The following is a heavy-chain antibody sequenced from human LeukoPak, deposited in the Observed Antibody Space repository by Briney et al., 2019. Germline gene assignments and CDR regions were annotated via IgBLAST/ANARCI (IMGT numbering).Heavy chain of an antibody. CDR2: ISSSGSTI. V-gene: IGHV3-48*03. D-gene: IGHD2-15*01. CDR1: GFTFSSYE. CDR3: ASTFPYCGDGSCAL. Sequence: PGGSLRLSCAASGFTFSSYEMNWVRQAPGKGLEWVSYISSSGSTIYYADSVKGRFSISRDNAKNSLFLQMDSLRAEDTAVYYCASTFPYCGDGSCALGGQGTLVTVSS. J-gene: IGHJ4*02.